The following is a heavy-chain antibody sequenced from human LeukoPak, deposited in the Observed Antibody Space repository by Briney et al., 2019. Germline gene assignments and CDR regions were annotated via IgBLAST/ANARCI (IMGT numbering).Heavy chain of an antibody. Sequence: PGMSLRLSCAASGFTFNNFGINWVRQAPGKGLEWVSVISYSGSVQFYADSVKGRFTISRDDSKNTVHLQMNRLRVEDTAVYYCARSPRDSRDWTGTLDYWGQGALVTVSS. CDR1: GFTFNNFG. J-gene: IGHJ4*02. CDR2: ISYSGSVQ. CDR3: ARSPRDSRDWTGTLDY. V-gene: IGHV3-30*03. D-gene: IGHD3-22*01.